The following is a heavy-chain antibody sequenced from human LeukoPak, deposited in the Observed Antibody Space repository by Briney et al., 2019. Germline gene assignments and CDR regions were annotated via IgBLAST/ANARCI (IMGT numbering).Heavy chain of an antibody. V-gene: IGHV4-39*07. Sequence: PSETLSLTCTAFVPSISRSNNYWGWIRQPPGKGLEWIGSIYYSGNTYYNPSLKSRVTISVDRSKNQFSLKETSVTAADTAVYYCARGRLRVPFDNWGQGTLVTVSS. J-gene: IGHJ4*02. CDR3: ARGRLRVPFDN. CDR2: IYYSGNT. D-gene: IGHD6-25*01. CDR1: VPSISRSNNY.